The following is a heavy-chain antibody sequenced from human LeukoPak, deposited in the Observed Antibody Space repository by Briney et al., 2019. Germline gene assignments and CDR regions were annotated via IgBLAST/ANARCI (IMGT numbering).Heavy chain of an antibody. CDR2: IIPIFGTA. V-gene: IGHV1-69*05. Sequence: SVKVSCKXSGGTFSSYAISWVRQAPGQGLEWMGGIIPIFGTANYAQKFQGRVTITTDESTSTAYMELSSLRSEDTAVYYCARASSGWSHFDYWGQGTLVTVSS. J-gene: IGHJ4*02. CDR3: ARASSGWSHFDY. CDR1: GGTFSSYA. D-gene: IGHD6-19*01.